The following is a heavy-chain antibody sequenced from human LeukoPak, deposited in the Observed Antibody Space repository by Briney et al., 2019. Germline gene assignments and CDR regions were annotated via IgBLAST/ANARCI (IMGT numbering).Heavy chain of an antibody. CDR1: GYTFTNYG. J-gene: IGHJ5*02. V-gene: IGHV1-18*01. Sequence: GASVKVSCKASGYTFTNYGISWVRQAPGQGLEWMGWISTYNGNTNNAQRFQGRVTMTTDTSTRTAYMELRSLNSDDTAVYYCARTGIAAALGDWLDPWGQGTLVTVSP. D-gene: IGHD6-13*01. CDR2: ISTYNGNT. CDR3: ARTGIAAALGDWLDP.